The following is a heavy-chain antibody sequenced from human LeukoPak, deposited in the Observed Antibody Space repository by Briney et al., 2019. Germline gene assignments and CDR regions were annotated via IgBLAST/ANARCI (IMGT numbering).Heavy chain of an antibody. CDR3: ARGLLVGGSGSEHDY. CDR1: GYSISSGYY. J-gene: IGHJ4*02. D-gene: IGHD3-10*01. Sequence: SSETLSLTCTVSGYSISSGYYWGWIRQPPGKGLEWIGSIYHSGSTYYNPSLKSRVTISVDTSKNQFSLKLSSVTAADTAVYYCARGLLVGGSGSEHDYWGQGTLVTVSS. CDR2: IYHSGST. V-gene: IGHV4-38-2*02.